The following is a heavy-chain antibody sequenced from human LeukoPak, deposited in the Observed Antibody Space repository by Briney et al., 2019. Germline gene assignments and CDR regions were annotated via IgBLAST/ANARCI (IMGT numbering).Heavy chain of an antibody. V-gene: IGHV3-15*01. CDR3: TTRPQFGW. D-gene: IGHD3-10*01. CDR1: GFTFSDAW. CDR2: IKSKSDGGTI. J-gene: IGHJ4*02. Sequence: GGSLRLSCVGSGFTFSDAWMSWVRQAPGKGLEWVGRIKSKSDGGTIDYAARGKGRFTISTDYSSYTLYLQMNRLKTDDTAVYYCTTRPQFGWWGQGTLVTVS.